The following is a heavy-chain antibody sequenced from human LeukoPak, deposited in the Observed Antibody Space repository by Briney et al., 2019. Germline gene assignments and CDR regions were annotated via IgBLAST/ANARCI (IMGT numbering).Heavy chain of an antibody. J-gene: IGHJ4*02. V-gene: IGHV3-33*01. D-gene: IGHD1-26*01. CDR3: ATSHIPYSGSYYAPDS. CDR1: GFTFSSYG. Sequence: PGRSLRLSCAASGFTFSSYGMHWVRQAPGKGLEWVSVIWYDGSNRYYADSVKGRFTISRDNSKNTLFLQMNSLRAEDTAVYYCATSHIPYSGSYYAPDSWGQGTPVTASS. CDR2: IWYDGSNR.